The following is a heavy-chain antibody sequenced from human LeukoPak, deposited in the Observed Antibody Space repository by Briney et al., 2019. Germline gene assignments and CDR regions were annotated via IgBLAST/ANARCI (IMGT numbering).Heavy chain of an antibody. J-gene: IGHJ6*02. CDR1: GGSISSYY. CDR2: IYYSGST. D-gene: IGHD3-10*01. V-gene: IGHV4-59*12. Sequence: SETLSLTCTVSGGSISSYYWRWIRQPPGKGLEWIGYIYYSGSTNYNPSLKSRVTISVDTSKNQFSLKLSSVTAADTAVYYCARGELLWFGELSGYGLDVWGQGTTVTVSS. CDR3: ARGELLWFGELSGYGLDV.